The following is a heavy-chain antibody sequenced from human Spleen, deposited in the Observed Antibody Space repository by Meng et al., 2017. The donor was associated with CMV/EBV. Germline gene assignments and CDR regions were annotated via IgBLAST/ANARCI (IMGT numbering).Heavy chain of an antibody. Sequence: GGSLRLSCAASGFTFSSYWMSWVRQAPGKGLEWVANINPDGSEKYYVDSVKGRFTISRDNAKNSLYLQMNSLRAEDTAVYYCARGYIAARLRYFDYWGQGTLVTVSS. V-gene: IGHV3-7*01. CDR3: ARGYIAARLRYFDY. D-gene: IGHD6-6*01. CDR2: INPDGSEK. J-gene: IGHJ4*02. CDR1: GFTFSSYW.